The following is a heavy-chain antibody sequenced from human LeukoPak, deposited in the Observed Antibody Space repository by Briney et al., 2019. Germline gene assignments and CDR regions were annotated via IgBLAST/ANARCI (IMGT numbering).Heavy chain of an antibody. D-gene: IGHD4-17*01. CDR1: GGSISSSSYY. CDR2: IFYSGST. Sequence: KPSETLSLTCTVSGGSISSSSYYWGWIRQPPGKGLEWIGSIFYSGSTDYNPSLKSRVTISVDTSKNQFSLKLSSVTAADTALYYCARHRAPTVTDSNWSDPWGQGTLVTVSS. J-gene: IGHJ5*02. V-gene: IGHV4-39*01. CDR3: ARHRAPTVTDSNWSDP.